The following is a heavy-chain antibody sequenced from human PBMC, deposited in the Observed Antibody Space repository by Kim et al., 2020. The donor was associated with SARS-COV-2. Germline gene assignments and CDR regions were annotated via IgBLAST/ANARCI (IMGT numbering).Heavy chain of an antibody. CDR2: INGGNGYT. D-gene: IGHD3-22*01. J-gene: IGHJ4*02. CDR3: ARDHRNNSGYYSFDY. Sequence: ASVKVSCKASGYTFYTYAMHWVRQAPGQRLEWMGWINGGNGYTEYSQKFQGGVTITKDTSAQTAYMELRGLRSEDTALYYCARDHRNNSGYYSFDYWGRG. CDR1: GYTFYTYA. V-gene: IGHV1-3*01.